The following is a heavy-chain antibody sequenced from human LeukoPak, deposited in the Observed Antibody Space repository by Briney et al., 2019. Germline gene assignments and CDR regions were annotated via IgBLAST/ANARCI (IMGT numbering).Heavy chain of an antibody. D-gene: IGHD3-10*01. J-gene: IGHJ4*02. CDR1: GFTFSSYG. V-gene: IGHV3-30*18. CDR2: ISYDGSNK. CDR3: AKNTYYDTGTYYFDY. Sequence: GRPLRLSCAAFGFTFSSYGMHWVRQAPGKGLEWVAVISYDGSNKYYADSVKGRFTISRDNSKNTLYLQMNSLRAEDTAVYYCAKNTYYDTGTYYFDYWGQGTLVTVSS.